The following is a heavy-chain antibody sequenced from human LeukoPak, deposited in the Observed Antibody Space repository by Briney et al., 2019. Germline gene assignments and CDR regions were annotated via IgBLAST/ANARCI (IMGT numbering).Heavy chain of an antibody. CDR3: ARGDSYGTFDY. D-gene: IGHD5-18*01. J-gene: IGHJ4*02. CDR2: IYYSGST. Sequence: SETLSLTCTVSGGSISSYYWSWIRQTPGKGLEWIGYIYYSGSTNYNPSLKSRVTISVDTSKNQFSLKLSSVTTADTAVYYCARGDSYGTFDYWGQGTLVTVSS. V-gene: IGHV4-59*01. CDR1: GGSISSYY.